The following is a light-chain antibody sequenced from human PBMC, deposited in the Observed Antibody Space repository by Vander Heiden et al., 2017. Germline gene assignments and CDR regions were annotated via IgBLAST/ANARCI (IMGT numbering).Light chain of an antibody. Sequence: SYVLTQPHSVSVAPGQTSTITCGGDRIGTKSVFWYQQKTGQAPVLVIFDDKDRPSGIPERFSGSNSGNTATLTINRVEAGDEADYYCQVSDNRSDVIFGGGTKLTVL. V-gene: IGLV3-21*02. CDR2: DDK. CDR1: RIGTKS. J-gene: IGLJ2*01. CDR3: QVSDNRSDVI.